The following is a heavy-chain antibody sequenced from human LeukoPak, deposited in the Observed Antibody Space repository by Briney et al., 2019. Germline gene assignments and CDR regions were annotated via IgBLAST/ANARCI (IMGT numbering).Heavy chain of an antibody. CDR1: GGSFSGYY. D-gene: IGHD3-3*01. V-gene: IGHV4-34*01. J-gene: IGHJ3*02. CDR3: PRSDPELLEWLLLRGAFDI. CDR2: VNHSGST. Sequence: SETLSLTCAVYGGSFSGYYWSWICQPPGKGLEWIGEVNHSGSTNYNPSLKSRVTISVDTSKNQFSLKLSSVTAADTAVYYCPRSDPELLEWLLLRGAFDIWGQGTMVTVSS.